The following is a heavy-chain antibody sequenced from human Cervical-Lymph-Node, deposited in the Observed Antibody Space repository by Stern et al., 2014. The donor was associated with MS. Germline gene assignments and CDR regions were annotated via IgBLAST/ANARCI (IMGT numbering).Heavy chain of an antibody. CDR2: IIPIFGTS. Sequence: QMQLVQSGPEVRKPGSSVKVSCPASGGTLSNYAISWVRQAPGQGLAWMGGIIPIFGTSNSAQKFQYSVRITADEYTSPAYMEIYSVRYEDTAVYYCARDTGTSSGKSFDFWGQGTLVTVSS. CDR1: GGTLSNYA. J-gene: IGHJ4*02. V-gene: IGHV1-69*01. CDR3: ARDTGTSSGKSFDF. D-gene: IGHD1-14*01.